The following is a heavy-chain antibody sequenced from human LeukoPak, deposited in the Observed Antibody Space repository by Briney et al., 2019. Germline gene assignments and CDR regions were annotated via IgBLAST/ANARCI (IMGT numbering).Heavy chain of an antibody. D-gene: IGHD3-3*01. J-gene: IGHJ4*02. CDR2: ISSAGSIK. V-gene: IGHV3-30*18. CDR1: KFTFSHYG. CDR3: VKEYHSRGFGAYFDY. Sequence: GGSLRLSCTASKFTFSHYGMQWVRQAPGKGLEWVAVISSAGSIKVYADSVKGRFTLSRDNSINTVDLQMNSLRAEDTAVYYCVKEYHSRGFGAYFDYWGQGTLVTVSS.